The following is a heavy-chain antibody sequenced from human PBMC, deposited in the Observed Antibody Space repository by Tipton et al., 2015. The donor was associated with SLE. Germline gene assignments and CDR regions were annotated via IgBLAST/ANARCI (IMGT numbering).Heavy chain of an antibody. CDR2: ISGSGGST. Sequence: SLRLSCAASGFTFSSYAMSWVRQAPGKGLEWVSAISGSGGSTYYADSVKGRFTLSRDNSKNTLYLQMNSLRAEDTAVYYCAKDLYYYDSSSLDDAFDIWGQGTMVTVSS. CDR3: AKDLYYYDSSSLDDAFDI. J-gene: IGHJ3*02. D-gene: IGHD3-22*01. V-gene: IGHV3-23*01. CDR1: GFTFSSYA.